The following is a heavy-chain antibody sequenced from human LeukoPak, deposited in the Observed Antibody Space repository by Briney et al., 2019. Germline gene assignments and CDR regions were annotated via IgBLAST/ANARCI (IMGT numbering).Heavy chain of an antibody. J-gene: IGHJ6*03. CDR2: INPNSGGT. Sequence: ASVKVSCKASGYTFTGYYMHWVRKAPGQGLEWMGRINPNSGGTNYAQKFQGRVTMTRDTSISTAYMELSRLRSDDTAVYFCLSLGLYFCRTSYYRFGPYYYYTDVGEKGNTVTVSS. V-gene: IGHV1-2*06. CDR1: GYTFTGYY. CDR3: LSLGLYFCRTSYYRFGPYYYYTDV. D-gene: IGHD2-2*02.